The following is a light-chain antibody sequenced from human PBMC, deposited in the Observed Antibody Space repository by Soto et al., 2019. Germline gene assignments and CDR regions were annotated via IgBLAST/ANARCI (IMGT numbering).Light chain of an antibody. CDR2: GAS. Sequence: ERVMTQSPATLSLSPGEIASLSFGASQSISSSFLAWYQQKPGQAPRLLIYGASSRATGIPDRFSGTGSETDFTLTISRLEPEDFAVYYCQQYDNSPITFGQGTRLEIK. CDR3: QQYDNSPIT. CDR1: QSISSSF. V-gene: IGKV3-20*01. J-gene: IGKJ5*01.